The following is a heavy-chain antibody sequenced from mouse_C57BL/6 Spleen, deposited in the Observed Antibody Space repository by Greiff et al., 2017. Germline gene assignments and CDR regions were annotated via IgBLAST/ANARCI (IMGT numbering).Heavy chain of an antibody. CDR3: ARSPFSWYFGV. V-gene: IGHV1-26*01. Sequence: EVQLQQSGPELVKPGASVKISCKASGYTFTDYYMNWVKQSHGKSLEWIGDINPNNGGTSYNQKFKGKATLTVDKSSSTAYMELRSLTSEDSAVYYCARSPFSWYFGVWGTGTTVTVSS. J-gene: IGHJ1*03. CDR1: GYTFTDYY. CDR2: INPNNGGT.